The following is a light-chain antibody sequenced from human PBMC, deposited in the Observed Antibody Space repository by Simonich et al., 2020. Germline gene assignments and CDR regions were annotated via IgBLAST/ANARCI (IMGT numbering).Light chain of an antibody. CDR1: QGIRND. CDR2: AAS. J-gene: IGKJ3*01. CDR3: LQDYNYPV. V-gene: IGKV1-6*01. Sequence: AIQMTQSPSSLSASVGDRVTITGRASQGIRNDLDWYQQKPGKAPKLLIYAASNLQSGVPSRFSGSGSGTDFTLTISSLQPEDFATYYCLQDYNYPVFGPGTKVDIK.